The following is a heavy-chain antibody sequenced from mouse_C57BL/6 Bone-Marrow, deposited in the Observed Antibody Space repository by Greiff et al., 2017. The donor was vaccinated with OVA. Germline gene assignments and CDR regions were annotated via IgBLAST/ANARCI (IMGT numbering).Heavy chain of an antibody. CDR1: GYTFTSYW. CDR3: ARMDYYGSRGDY. D-gene: IGHD1-1*01. J-gene: IGHJ4*01. V-gene: IGHV1-64*01. CDR2: IHPNSGST. Sequence: QVQLQQPGAELVKPGASVKLSCKASGYTFTSYWMHWVKQRPGQGLEWIGMIHPNSGSTNYNEKFKGKATLTADKSSSTAYMQLSSLTSEDSAVYFCARMDYYGSRGDYWGQGTSVTVSS.